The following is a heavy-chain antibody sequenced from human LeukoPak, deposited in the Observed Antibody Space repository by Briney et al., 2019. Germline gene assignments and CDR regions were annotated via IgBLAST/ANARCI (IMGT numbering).Heavy chain of an antibody. J-gene: IGHJ4*02. V-gene: IGHV3-7*01. D-gene: IGHD6-19*01. CDR1: GFTFSSYW. CDR3: AREDRSGGFGY. Sequence: PGGSLRLSCAASGFTFSSYWMSWVRQAPGKGLEWVASIKQDGSEKYYVDSVKGRFTISRDSAKNSLYLQMNSLRAEDTAVYYCAREDRSGGFGYWGQGTLVTVSS. CDR2: IKQDGSEK.